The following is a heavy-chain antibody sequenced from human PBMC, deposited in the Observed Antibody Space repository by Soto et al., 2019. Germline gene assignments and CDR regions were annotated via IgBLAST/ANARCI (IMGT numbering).Heavy chain of an antibody. D-gene: IGHD6-19*01. CDR3: AKDPSSGLYFDY. V-gene: IGHV3-30*18. J-gene: IGHJ4*02. CDR2: ISYDGSNK. CDR1: GFTFSSYG. Sequence: GGSLRLSCAASGFTFSSYGMHWVRQAPGKGLEWVAVISYDGSNKYYADSVKGRFTISRDNSKNTLYLQMNSLRAEDTAVYYCAKDPSSGLYFDYWGQGTLVTVSS.